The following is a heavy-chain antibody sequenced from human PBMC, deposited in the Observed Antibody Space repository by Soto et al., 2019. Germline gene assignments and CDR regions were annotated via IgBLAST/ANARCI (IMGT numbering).Heavy chain of an antibody. V-gene: IGHV4-34*01. J-gene: IGHJ4*02. Sequence: SETLSLTCAVYGGSFSGYYWSWIRQPPGKGLEWIGEINHSGSTNYNPSLKSRVTISVDTSKNQFSLKLSSVTAADTAVYYCARTYYDSSGYYEVGFDYWGQGTLVTVSS. CDR1: GGSFSGYY. CDR2: INHSGST. CDR3: ARTYYDSSGYYEVGFDY. D-gene: IGHD3-22*01.